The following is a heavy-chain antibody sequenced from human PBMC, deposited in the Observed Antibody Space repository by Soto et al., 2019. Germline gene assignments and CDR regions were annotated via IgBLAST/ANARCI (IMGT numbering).Heavy chain of an antibody. J-gene: IGHJ4*02. CDR1: GFSFDIYW. Sequence: PGESLKISCEASGFSFDIYWIGWVRQLPGKGPEWMGIIYPGDSDARYSPSFQGQVTFSADKSISTAYLHWSSLKASDTATYYCARLAVGYDSSGYYIDHWGQGTLVTVPQ. CDR3: ARLAVGYDSSGYYIDH. V-gene: IGHV5-51*01. D-gene: IGHD3-22*01. CDR2: IYPGDSDA.